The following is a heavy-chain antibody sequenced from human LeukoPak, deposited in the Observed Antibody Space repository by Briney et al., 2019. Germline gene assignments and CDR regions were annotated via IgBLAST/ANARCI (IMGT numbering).Heavy chain of an antibody. CDR1: GFTFDDYG. CDR2: INWNGGST. V-gene: IGHV3-20*04. CDR3: ARGTLKAAATDFDY. Sequence: GGSLRLSCAASGFTFDDYGMSWVRQAPGKGLEWVSGINWNGGSTGYADSVKGRFTISRDNAKNSLYLQMNSLRTEDTALYYCARGTLKAAATDFDYWGQGTLVTVSS. J-gene: IGHJ4*02. D-gene: IGHD6-13*01.